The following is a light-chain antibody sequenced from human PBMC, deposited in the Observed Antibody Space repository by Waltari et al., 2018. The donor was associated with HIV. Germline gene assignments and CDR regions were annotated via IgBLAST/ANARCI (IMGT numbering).Light chain of an antibody. J-gene: IGLJ3*02. CDR1: SSNLGAGYD. V-gene: IGLV1-40*01. Sequence: HSVLTQPPSVSGALGQRVTISCTGSSSNLGAGYDVHWYQQLPGTPPKLLIYKNNNRPAGVPDRFSGSKSGTSASLAITGLQAEDEADYHCQSYDSSLSGSRVFGGGTKLTVL. CDR3: QSYDSSLSGSRV. CDR2: KNN.